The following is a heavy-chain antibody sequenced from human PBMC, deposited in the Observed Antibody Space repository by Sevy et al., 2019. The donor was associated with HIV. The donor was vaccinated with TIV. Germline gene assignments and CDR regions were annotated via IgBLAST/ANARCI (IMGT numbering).Heavy chain of an antibody. D-gene: IGHD3-22*01. J-gene: IGHJ6*02. CDR2: ISGSGGST. CDR1: GFTFSSYA. Sequence: GGSLRLSCAASGFTFSSYAMSWVRQAPGRGLEWVSAISGSGGSTYYADSVKGRFTISRDNSKNTLYLQMNSLGAEDTAVYYCAKGRDYYDSSGYSKVYYYYYGMDVWGQWTTVTVSS. V-gene: IGHV3-23*01. CDR3: AKGRDYYDSSGYSKVYYYYYGMDV.